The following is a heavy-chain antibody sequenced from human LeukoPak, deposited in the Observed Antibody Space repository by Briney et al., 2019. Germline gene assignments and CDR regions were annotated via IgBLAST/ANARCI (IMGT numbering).Heavy chain of an antibody. Sequence: SETLSLTCTVSGGSISSSSYYWGWIRQPPGKGLEWIGSIYHSGSTYYNPSLKSRVTISVDTSKNQFSLKLTSVTAAETAVYYCARSATVTTGYFDYWGQGALVTVSS. CDR3: ARSATVTTGYFDY. V-gene: IGHV4-39*07. J-gene: IGHJ4*02. CDR1: GGSISSSSYY. CDR2: IYHSGST. D-gene: IGHD4-17*01.